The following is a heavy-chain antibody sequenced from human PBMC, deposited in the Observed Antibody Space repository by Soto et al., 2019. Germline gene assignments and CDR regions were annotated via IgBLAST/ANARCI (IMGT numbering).Heavy chain of an antibody. CDR1: GFTFSSYW. CDR2: INGDGSSL. Sequence: PGGSLRLSCAASGFTFSSYWMHWVRQTPGKGLVWVSRINGDGSSLYYADSVKGRLTISRDSAKNTLCLQINSLRDEDTGVYYCARGATGYGNFDYWGQGTLVTVSS. CDR3: ARGATGYGNFDY. D-gene: IGHD5-12*01. V-gene: IGHV3-74*01. J-gene: IGHJ4*02.